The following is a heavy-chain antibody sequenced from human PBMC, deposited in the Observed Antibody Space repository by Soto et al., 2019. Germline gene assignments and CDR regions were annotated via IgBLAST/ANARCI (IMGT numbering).Heavy chain of an antibody. CDR2: INSDGSST. CDR1: GFTFSSYW. CDR3: ARVHAEAPNEGAFDI. D-gene: IGHD1-1*01. Sequence: GGSLRLSCAASGFTFSSYWMHWVRQAPGKGLVWVSRINSDGSSTSYADSVKGRFTISRDNAKNTLYLQMNSLRAEDTAVYYCARVHAEAPNEGAFDIWGQGTMVTVSS. J-gene: IGHJ3*02. V-gene: IGHV3-74*01.